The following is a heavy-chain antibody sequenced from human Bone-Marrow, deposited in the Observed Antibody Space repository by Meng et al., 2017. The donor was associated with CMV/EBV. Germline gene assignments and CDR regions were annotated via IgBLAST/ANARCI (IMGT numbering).Heavy chain of an antibody. J-gene: IGHJ6*02. Sequence: ASVKVSCKASGYTFTDYYMHWVRQAPGQGLEWMGWINLKSGGTNSAQRLQGRVTMTRDTSISTVYMELTMRSDDTAVYYCARDLAEEYQLLYNTAEKPYYYYGMDVWGQGTTVTVSS. CDR1: GYTFTDYY. CDR2: INLKSGGT. CDR3: ARDLAEEYQLLYNTAEKPYYYYGMDV. V-gene: IGHV1-2*02. D-gene: IGHD2-2*02.